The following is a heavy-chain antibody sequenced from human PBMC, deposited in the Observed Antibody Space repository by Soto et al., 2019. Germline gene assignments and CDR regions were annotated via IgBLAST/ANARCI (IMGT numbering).Heavy chain of an antibody. CDR3: AAAPETYSPAGYYVNYFGT. D-gene: IGHD3-22*01. V-gene: IGHV4-39*01. CDR2: SYDGAMT. J-gene: IGHJ4*02. CDR1: GASFSSTHYF. Sequence: SETLSPTSIVSGASFSSTHYFWGWIRHPPGKGVEWIACSYDGAMTYYSPSIKSRVTISIGTSRSQFSLRLSSVTVADTAVYYCAAAPETYSPAGYYVNYFGTWGQGTLVTVSS.